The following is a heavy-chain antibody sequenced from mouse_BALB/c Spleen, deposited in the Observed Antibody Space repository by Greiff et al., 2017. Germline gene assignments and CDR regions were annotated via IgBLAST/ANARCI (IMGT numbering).Heavy chain of an antibody. D-gene: IGHD1-1*01. J-gene: IGHJ4*01. Sequence: VQLQLSGPGLVKPGATVKISCKASGYSFTGYNMNWVRQRNGKSLEWVGNIDPYYGGTSYNQKFKGKATLTVDKSSTTAYMQLKGLTSEDSAVYDCARATVVATRGYYAMDYWGQGTTVTVSS. V-gene: IGHV1-39*01. CDR3: ARATVVATRGYYAMDY. CDR1: GYSFTGYN. CDR2: IDPYYGGT.